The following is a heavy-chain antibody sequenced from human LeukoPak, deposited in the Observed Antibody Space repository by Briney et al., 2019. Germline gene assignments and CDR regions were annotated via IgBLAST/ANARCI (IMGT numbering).Heavy chain of an antibody. J-gene: IGHJ4*02. D-gene: IGHD5-12*01. V-gene: IGHV3-53*01. CDR3: ARDKAGYSGYVD. CDR2: IYTDDST. Sequence: GGSLRLSCTASGFSVSSNYMSWVRQAPGKGLEWVSVIYTDDSTFYADSVKGRFAISRDTSKNTLYLQMNSLRVEDTALYYCARDKAGYSGYVDWGQGTLVTVSS. CDR1: GFSVSSNY.